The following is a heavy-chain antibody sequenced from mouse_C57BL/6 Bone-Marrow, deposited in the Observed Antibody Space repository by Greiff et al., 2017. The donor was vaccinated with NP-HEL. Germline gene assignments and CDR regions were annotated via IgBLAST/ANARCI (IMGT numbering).Heavy chain of an antibody. CDR2: INPYNGGT. CDR1: GYTFTDYY. J-gene: IGHJ2*01. D-gene: IGHD2-4*01. Sequence: VQLQQSGPVLVKPGASVKMSCKASGYTFTDYYMNWVKQSHGKSLEWIGVINPYNGGTSYNQKFKGKATLTVDKSSSTAYMELNSLTSEDSAVYYCARGGGLRDFDYWGQGTTLTVSS. CDR3: ARGGGLRDFDY. V-gene: IGHV1-19*01.